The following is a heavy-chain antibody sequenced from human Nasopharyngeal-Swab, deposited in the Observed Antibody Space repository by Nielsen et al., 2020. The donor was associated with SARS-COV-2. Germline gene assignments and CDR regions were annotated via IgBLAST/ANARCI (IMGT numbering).Heavy chain of an antibody. CDR3: ARERGEYNWNAADY. D-gene: IGHD1-1*01. V-gene: IGHV1-18*04. CDR2: ISAYNGNT. CDR1: GHTFTSYG. Sequence: ASVKVSCKASGHTFTSYGISWVRQAPGQGLEWMGWISAYNGNTNYAQKLQGRVTMTTDTSTSTAYMELRSLRSDDTAVYYCARERGEYNWNAADYWGQGTLVTVSS. J-gene: IGHJ4*02.